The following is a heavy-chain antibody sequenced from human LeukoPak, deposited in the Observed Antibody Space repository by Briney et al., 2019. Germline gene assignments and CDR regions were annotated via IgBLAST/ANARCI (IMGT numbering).Heavy chain of an antibody. V-gene: IGHV3-74*01. CDR2: INSDGSST. D-gene: IGHD2-15*01. CDR3: ARDLGVVVAATNYFDY. Sequence: GRSLRLSCAASGFTFSSYGMHWVRQAPGKGLVWVSRINSDGSSTSYADSVKGRFTISRDNAKNTLYLQMNSLRAEDTAVYYCARDLGVVVAATNYFDYWGQGTLVTVSS. J-gene: IGHJ4*02. CDR1: GFTFSSYG.